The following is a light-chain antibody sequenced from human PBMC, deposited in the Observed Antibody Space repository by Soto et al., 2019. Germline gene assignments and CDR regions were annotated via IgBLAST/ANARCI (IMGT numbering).Light chain of an antibody. J-gene: IGLJ3*02. Sequence: QSVLTQPPSASGTPGQRVTISCSGSTSNIGSNIVNWYQQLPGTAPKLVIHSSHQRPSGVPDRFSGSQSGTSASLAISRRQSEDEADYYCAAWDGSLNVVVFGGGTKLTVL. V-gene: IGLV1-44*01. CDR2: SSH. CDR1: TSNIGSNI. CDR3: AAWDGSLNVVV.